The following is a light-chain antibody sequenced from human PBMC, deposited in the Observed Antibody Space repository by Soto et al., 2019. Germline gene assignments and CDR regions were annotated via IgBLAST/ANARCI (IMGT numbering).Light chain of an antibody. V-gene: IGKV3-20*01. CDR1: HTVRNNY. CDR2: DAS. CDR3: QQFSSYPLT. Sequence: EVVMTQSPATVSVSPGVRATLSCSVSHTVRNNYLAWYQQKPGQAPRLLIYDASSRATGIPDRFSGGGSGTDFTLTISRLEPEDFAVYYCQQFSSYPLTFGGGTKV. J-gene: IGKJ4*01.